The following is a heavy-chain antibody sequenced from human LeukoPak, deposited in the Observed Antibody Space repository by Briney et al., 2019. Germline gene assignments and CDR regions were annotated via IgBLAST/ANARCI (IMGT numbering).Heavy chain of an antibody. CDR3: ARDPGRGSYYFDY. CDR2: ISSRSSTI. V-gene: IGHV3-48*02. D-gene: IGHD1-26*01. CDR1: GFTLSSYS. Sequence: GGTLRLSCAASGFTLSSYSMNWVRQAPGKGLEWVSYISSRSSTIYYADSVKGRFTISRDNAKNSLYLQMNSLRDEDTAVYYCARDPGRGSYYFDYWGQGTLVTVSS. J-gene: IGHJ4*02.